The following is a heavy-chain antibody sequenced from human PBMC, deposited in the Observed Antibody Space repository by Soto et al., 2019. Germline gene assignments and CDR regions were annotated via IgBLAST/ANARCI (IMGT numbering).Heavy chain of an antibody. D-gene: IGHD2-8*02. V-gene: IGHV4-30-4*01. CDR1: GGSISSGDYY. CDR3: ARDKITGLFDY. Sequence: SETLSLTCTVSGGSISSGDYYWSWIRQPPGKGLKWIGYIYYSGSTYYKPSLKNQVTISVDTSKNQFSLKLTSVTAADTAVYYCARDKITGLFDYWGQGTLVTVSS. J-gene: IGHJ4*02. CDR2: IYYSGST.